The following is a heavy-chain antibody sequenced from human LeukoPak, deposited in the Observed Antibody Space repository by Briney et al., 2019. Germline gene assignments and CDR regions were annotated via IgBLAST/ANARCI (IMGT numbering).Heavy chain of an antibody. V-gene: IGHV5-51*03. D-gene: IGHD6-13*01. Sequence: TPGEPLQTSCKGSGSSFTSYWIGWVRPLPGKVLEWMGIIYPGDSDTRYSPSFRGQVTISADKSISTAYLQWSSLKASDTAMYYGARSGLPAGTPQSYNWFDPWGKGTLVTVSS. J-gene: IGHJ5*02. CDR1: GSSFTSYW. CDR3: ARSGLPAGTPQSYNWFDP. CDR2: IYPGDSDT.